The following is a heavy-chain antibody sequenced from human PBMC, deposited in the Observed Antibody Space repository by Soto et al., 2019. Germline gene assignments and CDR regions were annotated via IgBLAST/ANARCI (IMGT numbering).Heavy chain of an antibody. CDR1: GFTFKMYS. V-gene: IGHV3-30-3*01. D-gene: IGHD3-9*01. CDR3: ARESHDILTGPPWVWYFDL. Sequence: QVQVMESGRGVVQPGGSLRLSYTTSGFTFKMYSMHWLRQAPGTGLEWVAVISRNGDITYYADSVKGRFTISRDNSKNMLFLEMNSLRIDDTAVYYCARESHDILTGPPWVWYFDLWGRGTLVTVSS. CDR2: ISRNGDIT. J-gene: IGHJ2*01.